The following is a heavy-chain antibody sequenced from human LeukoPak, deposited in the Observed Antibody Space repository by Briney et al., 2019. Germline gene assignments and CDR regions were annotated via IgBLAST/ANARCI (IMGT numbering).Heavy chain of an antibody. CDR2: ISGSGGST. D-gene: IGHD3-22*01. CDR3: AKDFPLYYYDSSGYYYGPEYFQH. Sequence: GGSLRLSCAASGFTFSSYAMSWVRQAPGKGLEWVSAISGSGGSTYYADSVKGRSTISRDNSKNTLYLQMNSLRAEDTAVYYCAKDFPLYYYDSSGYYYGPEYFQHWGQGTLVTVSS. J-gene: IGHJ1*01. V-gene: IGHV3-23*01. CDR1: GFTFSSYA.